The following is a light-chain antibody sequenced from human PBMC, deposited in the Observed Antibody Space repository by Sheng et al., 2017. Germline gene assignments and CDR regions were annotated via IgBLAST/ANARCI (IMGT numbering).Light chain of an antibody. CDR2: AVS. CDR1: QSLLHSDGKTY. J-gene: IGKJ1*01. CDR3: MQTMYLPWT. V-gene: IGKV2D-29*01. Sequence: DIVMTQSPLSLPVTPGEPASISCESSQSLLHSDGKTYLYWYLQKPGQPPQLLIYAVSNRFSGVPDRFSGSGSGTYFTLRVSRVEAEDVGVYYCMQTMYLPWTFGQGTKVEIK.